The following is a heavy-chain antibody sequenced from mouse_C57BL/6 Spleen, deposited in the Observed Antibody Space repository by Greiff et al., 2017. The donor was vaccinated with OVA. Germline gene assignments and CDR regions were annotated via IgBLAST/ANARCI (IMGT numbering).Heavy chain of an antibody. J-gene: IGHJ4*01. CDR3: ARHPLGDY. CDR1: GYAFSSYW. Sequence: QVHVKQSGAELVKPGASVKISCKASGYAFSSYWMNWVKQRPGKGLEWIGQIYPGDGDTNYNGKFKGKATLTADKSSSTAYMQLSSLTSEDSAVYFCARHPLGDYWGQGTSVTVSS. D-gene: IGHD3-3*01. V-gene: IGHV1-80*01. CDR2: IYPGDGDT.